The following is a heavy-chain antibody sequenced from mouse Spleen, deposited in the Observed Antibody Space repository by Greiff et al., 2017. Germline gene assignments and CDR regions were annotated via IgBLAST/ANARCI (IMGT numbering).Heavy chain of an antibody. J-gene: IGHJ2*01. CDR1: GYAFSSYW. D-gene: IGHD1-1*01. V-gene: IGHV1-80*01. CDR3: ARGYYYGSSLDY. Sequence: VQLQQSGAELVKPGASVKISCKASGYAFSSYWMNWVKQRPGKGLEWIGQIYPGDGDTNYNGKFKGKATLTADKSSSTAYMQLSSLTSEDSAVYFCARGYYYGSSLDYWGQDTTLTVSS. CDR2: IYPGDGDT.